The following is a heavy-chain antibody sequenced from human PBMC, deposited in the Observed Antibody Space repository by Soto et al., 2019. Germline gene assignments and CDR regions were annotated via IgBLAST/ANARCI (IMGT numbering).Heavy chain of an antibody. V-gene: IGHV4-31*01. J-gene: IGHJ4*02. Sequence: QVQLQESGPGLVKPSQTLSLTCTVSGGSISSGGYYWNWIRQHPGKGLEWIGYIYYSGFTYYSPSLKSPVTTSVDTSKNHFALKLSSVTAADTAVYYWARSINYWGQGTLVTVSS. CDR1: GGSISSGGYY. CDR2: IYYSGFT. CDR3: ARSINY.